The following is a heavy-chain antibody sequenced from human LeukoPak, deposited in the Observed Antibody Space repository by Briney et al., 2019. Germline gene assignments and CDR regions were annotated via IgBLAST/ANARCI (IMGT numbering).Heavy chain of an antibody. J-gene: IGHJ4*02. V-gene: IGHV3-7*01. Sequence: GGSLRLSCTASGFTFSNYFMSWVRQAPGKGLERVANIKQDGSEKYYVDSVKGRFTISRDNAKNSLYLQMHSLRAEDTAVYYCARPGARGLYYFDYWGQGTLVTVSS. CDR3: ARPGARGLYYFDY. CDR2: IKQDGSEK. D-gene: IGHD7-27*01. CDR1: GFTFSNYF.